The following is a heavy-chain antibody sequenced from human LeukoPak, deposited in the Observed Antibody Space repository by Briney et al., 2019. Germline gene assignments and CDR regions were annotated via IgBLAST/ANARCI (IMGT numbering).Heavy chain of an antibody. CDR3: ARSLPTYSNYAAGWFDP. V-gene: IGHV1-2*02. Sequence: ASVKVSCKASGYTFTGYYMHWVRQAPGQGLEWMGWINPNSGGTNYAQKFQGRVTMTRDTSISTAYMELSRLRSDDTAVYYCARSLPTYSNYAAGWFDPWGQGTLVTVSS. D-gene: IGHD4-4*01. CDR1: GYTFTGYY. CDR2: INPNSGGT. J-gene: IGHJ5*02.